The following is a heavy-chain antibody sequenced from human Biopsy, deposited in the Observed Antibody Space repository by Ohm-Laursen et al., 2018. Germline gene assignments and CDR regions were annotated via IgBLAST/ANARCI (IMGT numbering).Heavy chain of an antibody. J-gene: IGHJ4*02. CDR3: ARVPSTTRSRDY. D-gene: IGHD2-2*01. CDR2: MNPNSGNT. CDR1: GFSFTGYY. V-gene: IGHV1-8*02. Sequence: SVKVSCKASGFSFTGYYIHWVRQAPGQGLEWMGWMNPNSGNTGYAQKFQGRVTMTRNTSISTAYMELSSLRSEDTAVYYCARVPSTTRSRDYWGQGTLVAVSS.